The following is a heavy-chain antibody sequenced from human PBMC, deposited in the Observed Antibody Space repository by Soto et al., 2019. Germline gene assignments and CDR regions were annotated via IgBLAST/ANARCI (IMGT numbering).Heavy chain of an antibody. J-gene: IGHJ6*02. CDR1: GFTFSSYA. CDR3: ARGLGYYDSSGVPSYYYGMDV. Sequence: PGGSLRLSCAASGFTFSSYAMHWVRQAPGKGLEWVAVISYDGSNKYYADSVKGRFTISRDNSKNTLYLQMNSLRAEDTAVYYCARGLGYYDSSGVPSYYYGMDVWGQGTTVTVSS. V-gene: IGHV3-30-3*01. D-gene: IGHD3-22*01. CDR2: ISYDGSNK.